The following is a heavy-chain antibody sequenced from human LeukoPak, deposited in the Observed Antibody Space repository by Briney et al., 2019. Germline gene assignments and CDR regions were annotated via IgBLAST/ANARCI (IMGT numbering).Heavy chain of an antibody. D-gene: IGHD1-26*01. J-gene: IGHJ6*02. Sequence: SVKDSCKASVGTFSSYAISWVRQAPGQGLEWMGRIIPILGIANYAQKFQGRVTITADKSTSTAYMELSSLRSEDTAVYYCARDSGSVNYYYGMDVWGQGTTVTVSS. CDR1: VGTFSSYA. CDR2: IIPILGIA. CDR3: ARDSGSVNYYYGMDV. V-gene: IGHV1-69*04.